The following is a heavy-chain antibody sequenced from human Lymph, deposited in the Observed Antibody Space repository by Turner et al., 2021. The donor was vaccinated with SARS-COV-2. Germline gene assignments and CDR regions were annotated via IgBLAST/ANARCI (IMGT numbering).Heavy chain of an antibody. J-gene: IGHJ5*02. CDR3: ARDSPYCSSTSCYDP. CDR2: IIPILAIA. CDR1: GGTFSSYA. Sequence: QVQLVQSGAEVKKPGSSVKVSCKASGGTFSSYAITWVRQAPGQGREWMGGIIPILAIANYAQKFQVRVTITADKSTSTAYMELSSLRSEDTAVYYCARDSPYCSSTSCYDPWGQGTLVTVSS. V-gene: IGHV1-69*10. D-gene: IGHD2-2*01.